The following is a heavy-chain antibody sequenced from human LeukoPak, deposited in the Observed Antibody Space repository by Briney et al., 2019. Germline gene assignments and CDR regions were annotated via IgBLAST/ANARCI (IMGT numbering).Heavy chain of an antibody. CDR1: GFPFSSYS. Sequence: PGGSLRLSCAAPGFPFSSYSMNWGRPAPGKGLGWVSYISSSSSTIYYADSVKGRFTISRDNAKNSLYLQMNSLRAEDTAVYYCARAGYSYGAHFDYWGQGTLVTVSS. V-gene: IGHV3-48*01. CDR2: ISSSSSTI. J-gene: IGHJ4*02. CDR3: ARAGYSYGAHFDY. D-gene: IGHD5-18*01.